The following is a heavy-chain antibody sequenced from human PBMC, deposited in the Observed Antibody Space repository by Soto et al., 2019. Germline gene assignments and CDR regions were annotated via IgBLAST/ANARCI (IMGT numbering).Heavy chain of an antibody. CDR1: GDSISSYY. D-gene: IGHD2-21*02. CDR3: ARFGRGDSYYGMDV. Sequence: QVQLQESGPGLVKPSETLSLTCTVSGDSISSYYWTWIRQPPGKGLEWIGYIHSSGSTNYNPSFKSRVTMSVDTSKNHFSLRLSSLTAADTAVNYCARFGRGDSYYGMDVWGQGTTVIVSS. J-gene: IGHJ6*02. V-gene: IGHV4-4*09. CDR2: IHSSGST.